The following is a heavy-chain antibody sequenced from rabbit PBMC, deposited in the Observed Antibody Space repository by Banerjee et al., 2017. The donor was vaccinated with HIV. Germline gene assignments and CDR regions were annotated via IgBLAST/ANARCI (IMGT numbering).Heavy chain of an antibody. Sequence: EESGGDLVKPEGSLTLTCTASGFSFRWICWVRQAPGKGLEWIANIYPDYGSTDYASWVNGRFTISKTSSTTVTLQMTSLTAADTATYFCARDPCYVGDGYTWDLWGPGTLVTVS. CDR1: GFSFRW. D-gene: IGHD6-1*01. CDR2: IYPDYGST. CDR3: ARDPCYVGDGYTWDL. V-gene: IGHV1S45*01. J-gene: IGHJ6*01.